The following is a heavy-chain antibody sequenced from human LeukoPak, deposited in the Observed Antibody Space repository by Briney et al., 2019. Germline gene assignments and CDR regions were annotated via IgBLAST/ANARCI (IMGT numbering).Heavy chain of an antibody. CDR3: ARRTDYGDYGDDY. J-gene: IGHJ4*02. V-gene: IGHV1-18*01. CDR1: GYTFTSYG. Sequence: VASVKVSCKASGYTFTSYGIRWVRQAPGQGLEWMGWISTYNGNTNYAQKLQGRVTMTTHTSTSTAYMELRSLSSDDTAVYYCARRTDYGDYGDDYCGQGSLVTVSS. CDR2: ISTYNGNT. D-gene: IGHD4-17*01.